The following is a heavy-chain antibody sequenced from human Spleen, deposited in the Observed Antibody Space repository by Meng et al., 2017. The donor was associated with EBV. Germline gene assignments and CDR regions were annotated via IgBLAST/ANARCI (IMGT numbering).Heavy chain of an antibody. CDR2: ISSSGSTI. CDR1: GFTFSDYY. D-gene: IGHD6-13*01. J-gene: IGHJ4*02. CDR3: ARERAAAADFDY. V-gene: IGHV3-11*01. Sequence: VKLVELGGGLGNPGGSLRLSRAASGFTFSDYYMSWIRRAPGKGLEWISYISSSGSTISYADSVKGRFTISRDNAKNSLYLQMNSLRAGDTAVYYCARERAAAADFDYWGQGTLVTVSS.